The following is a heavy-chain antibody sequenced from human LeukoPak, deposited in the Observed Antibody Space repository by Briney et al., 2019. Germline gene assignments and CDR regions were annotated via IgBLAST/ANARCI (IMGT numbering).Heavy chain of an antibody. Sequence: ASVKVSCKASGYTFTSYGMSWVRQAPGQGLEWMGWISAYSGNTNYAQKLQGRVTLTTDTSTNTAYMELRSLKSDDTAVYYCARDYDTVMGYYGMDVWGQGTTVTVSS. J-gene: IGHJ6*02. CDR1: GYTFTSYG. D-gene: IGHD5-18*01. CDR2: ISAYSGNT. CDR3: ARDYDTVMGYYGMDV. V-gene: IGHV1-18*01.